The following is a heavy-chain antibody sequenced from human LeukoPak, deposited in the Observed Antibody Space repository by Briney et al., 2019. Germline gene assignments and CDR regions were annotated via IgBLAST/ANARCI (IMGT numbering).Heavy chain of an antibody. CDR1: GFAFSSYA. J-gene: IGHJ6*03. CDR2: ISSGSSST. D-gene: IGHD2-2*02. V-gene: IGHV3-48*01. Sequence: TGGSLRLSCAASGFAFSSYAMNWVRQAPGKGLEWLSYISSGSSSTYYADSVKGRYTISRDNAKNSLYLQMNSLRAEDTAVYYCARGDCSSPSCYKYYYYYYMDVWGKGTTVTVSS. CDR3: ARGDCSSPSCYKYYYYYYMDV.